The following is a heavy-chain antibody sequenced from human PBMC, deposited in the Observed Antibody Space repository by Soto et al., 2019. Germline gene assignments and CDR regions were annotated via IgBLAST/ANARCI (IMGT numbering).Heavy chain of an antibody. V-gene: IGHV4-59*01. J-gene: IGHJ3*02. D-gene: IGHD3-22*01. CDR3: ARTYDGSGPNSGGYSFDI. Sequence: QVQLQESGPGLVKPSETLSLTCSVSGCSISSYYWSWIRQPPGKGLEWIAYIYYSVTSYNPSLKSRVSISLATSKNRFSMKLSSVTAADTAVYYCARTYDGSGPNSGGYSFDIWGQGTMVTVSS. CDR2: IYYSVT. CDR1: GCSISSYY.